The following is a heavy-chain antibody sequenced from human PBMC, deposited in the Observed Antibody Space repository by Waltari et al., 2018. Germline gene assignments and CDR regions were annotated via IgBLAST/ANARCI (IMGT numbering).Heavy chain of an antibody. J-gene: IGHJ6*03. CDR2: IYYSGST. CDR3: ASSKWDFVVVPAANYMDV. V-gene: IGHV4-39*07. Sequence: QLQLQGSGPGLVKPSGTLSLTCTGSGGLLSRSSSSWGWIRQPPGKGLEWIGSIYYSGSTYHNPSLKSRVTISVDTSKNQFSLKLSSVTAADTAVYYCASSKWDFVVVPAANYMDVWGKGTTVTISS. D-gene: IGHD2-2*01. CDR1: GGLLSRSSSS.